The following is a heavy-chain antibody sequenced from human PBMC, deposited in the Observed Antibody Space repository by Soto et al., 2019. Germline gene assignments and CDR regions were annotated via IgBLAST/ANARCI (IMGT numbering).Heavy chain of an antibody. V-gene: IGHV3-30-3*01. D-gene: IGHD2-21*02. CDR2: ISYDGSNK. J-gene: IGHJ5*02. CDR1: GFTFSSYA. CDR3: ARDGVSVVVTATPYNWFDP. Sequence: VGSLRLSCAASGFTFSSYAMHWVRQAPGKGLEWVAFISYDGSNKYYADSVKGRFTISRDNSKNTLYLQMNSLRGEDTAVYCGARDGVSVVVTATPYNWFDPWGQGTRVTVSS.